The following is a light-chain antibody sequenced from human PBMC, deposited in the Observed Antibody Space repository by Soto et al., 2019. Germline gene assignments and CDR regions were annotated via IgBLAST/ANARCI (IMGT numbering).Light chain of an antibody. V-gene: IGKV3-20*01. CDR2: AAS. CDR1: QSVRSSF. J-gene: IGKJ2*01. Sequence: EIVLTQSPGTLSLSPGERATLSCRASQSVRSSFLAWYQQKPGQAPRLLIYAASSRATGIPDRFSGSGSGTDFTLTISRLEPEDFAVYYCHQYDSSPRTFGQGTKLEIK. CDR3: HQYDSSPRT.